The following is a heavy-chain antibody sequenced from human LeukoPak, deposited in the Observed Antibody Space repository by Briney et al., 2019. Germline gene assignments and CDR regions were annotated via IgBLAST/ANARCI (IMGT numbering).Heavy chain of an antibody. CDR3: ARVSRYDILTGYYNGVNFDY. D-gene: IGHD3-9*01. V-gene: IGHV4-4*02. CDR2: IYHSGST. Sequence: KPSGTLSLTCAVSGGSISSSNWWSWVRQPPGKGLEWIGEIYHSGSTNYNPSLKSRVTISVDKSKNQFSLKLSSVTAADTAVYYCARVSRYDILTGYYNGVNFDYWGQGTLVTVSS. J-gene: IGHJ4*02. CDR1: GGSISSSNW.